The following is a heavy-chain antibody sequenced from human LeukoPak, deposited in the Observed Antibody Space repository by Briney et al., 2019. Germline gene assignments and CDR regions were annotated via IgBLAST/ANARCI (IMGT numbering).Heavy chain of an antibody. V-gene: IGHV1-18*01. J-gene: IGHJ5*02. CDR2: INGYNGNT. D-gene: IGHD3-22*01. CDR3: VRGTEDGWLSGEFDP. CDR1: GYTFTSYG. Sequence: ASVKVSCKASGYTFTSYGISWVRQAPGQGLEWMGWINGYNGNTNYAQKFQGRVTMTTDTSTSTAYMELRSLRADDTAVYYCVRGTEDGWLSGEFDPWGQGTLVTVSS.